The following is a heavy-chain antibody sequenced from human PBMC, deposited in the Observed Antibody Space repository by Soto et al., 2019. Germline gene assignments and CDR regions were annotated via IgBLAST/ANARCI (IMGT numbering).Heavy chain of an antibody. CDR2: LSYDESNE. CDR3: AKERTAFVMGASTIGYFDG. Sequence: QVQLVESGGGVVQPGRSLRLSCAASGFTFSSYGMHWVRQAPGKGLEWVSLLSYDESNEYYVDSVKGRFTISRDNSQDTLYLQMNSLTIEDTAMYFCAKERTAFVMGASTIGYFDGWGQGTLVIVSS. J-gene: IGHJ4*02. CDR1: GFTFSSYG. V-gene: IGHV3-30*18. D-gene: IGHD1-26*01.